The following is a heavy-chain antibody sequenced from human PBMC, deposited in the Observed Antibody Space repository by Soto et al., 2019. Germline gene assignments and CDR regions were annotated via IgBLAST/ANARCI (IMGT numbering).Heavy chain of an antibody. D-gene: IGHD2-2*02. J-gene: IGHJ6*02. V-gene: IGHV1-69*01. Sequence: QVQLVQSGAEVKKPGSSVKVSCKASGGTFSSYAISWVRQAPGQGLEWMGGIIPILGTANYAQKFQGRVTITADESTSTAYMELSSLRSEDTAVYYCTRNIVVVPAAIPHYYYYYGMDVWGQGTTVTVSS. CDR1: GGTFSSYA. CDR3: TRNIVVVPAAIPHYYYYYGMDV. CDR2: IIPILGTA.